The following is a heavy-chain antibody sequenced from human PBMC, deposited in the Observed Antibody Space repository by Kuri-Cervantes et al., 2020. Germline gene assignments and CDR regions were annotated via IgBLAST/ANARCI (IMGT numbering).Heavy chain of an antibody. V-gene: IGHV3-30-3*01. Sequence: GESLKISCAASGFTFRSSAMHWVRQAPGKGLEWVAVMSYDGSSEFYADSVKGRFTISRDNSKNTLYLQMNSLTAEDTAVYYCAKGPTIIAVAGEFDYWGQGTLVTVSS. J-gene: IGHJ4*02. CDR2: MSYDGSSE. CDR1: GFTFRSSA. D-gene: IGHD6-19*01. CDR3: AKGPTIIAVAGEFDY.